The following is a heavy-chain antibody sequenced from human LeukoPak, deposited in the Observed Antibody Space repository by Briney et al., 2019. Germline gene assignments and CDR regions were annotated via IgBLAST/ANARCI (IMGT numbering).Heavy chain of an antibody. CDR2: ISSSSSTI. Sequence: GGSLRLSCAASGFTVSSNYMSWVRQAPGKGLEWVSYISSSSSTIYYADSVKGRFTISRDNAKNSLYLQMNSLRAEDTAVYYCARELGSIAAAGTDAFDIWGQGTMVTVSS. J-gene: IGHJ3*02. CDR3: ARELGSIAAAGTDAFDI. D-gene: IGHD6-13*01. V-gene: IGHV3-48*01. CDR1: GFTVSSNY.